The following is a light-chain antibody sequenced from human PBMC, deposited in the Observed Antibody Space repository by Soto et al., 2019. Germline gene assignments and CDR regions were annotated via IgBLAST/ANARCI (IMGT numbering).Light chain of an antibody. V-gene: IGLV2-8*01. Sequence: QSVLTQPPSASGSPGQSVTISCTGTSSDVGGYNYVSWYQHHPGKAPKLIIYEVDERPSGVPDRFSGSKSGNTASLTVSGLQAEDEADYYCSSYVGSNNFPCVFGTGTKVTVL. CDR3: SSYVGSNNFPCV. J-gene: IGLJ1*01. CDR1: SSDVGGYNY. CDR2: EVD.